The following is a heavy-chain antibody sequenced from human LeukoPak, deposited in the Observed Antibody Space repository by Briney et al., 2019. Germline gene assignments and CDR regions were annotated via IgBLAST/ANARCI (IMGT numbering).Heavy chain of an antibody. D-gene: IGHD5-18*01. V-gene: IGHV3-66*02. Sequence: GGSLRLSCAASGFTVSSNYMSWVRQAPGKGLEWVSIIYSGGGTYYADSVKGRFTISRDNSKNTLYPQMNSLRAEDTAVYFCVRVGYSYGYGDWNHFDYWGQGTLVTVSS. CDR3: VRVGYSYGYGDWNHFDY. CDR2: IYSGGGT. J-gene: IGHJ4*02. CDR1: GFTVSSNY.